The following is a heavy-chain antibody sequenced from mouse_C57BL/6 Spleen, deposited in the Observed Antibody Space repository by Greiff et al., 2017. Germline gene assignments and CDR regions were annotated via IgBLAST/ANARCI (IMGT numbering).Heavy chain of an antibody. D-gene: IGHD2-2*01. V-gene: IGHV5-9-1*02. Sequence: EVKLMESGEGLVKPGGSLKLSCAASGFTFSSYAMSWVRQTPEKRLEWVAYISSGGDYIYYADTVKGRFTISRDNARNTLYLQMSSLKSEDTAMXYCTRVFYYGCGGGFAYWGQGTLVTVSA. CDR2: ISSGGDYI. CDR3: TRVFYYGCGGGFAY. CDR1: GFTFSSYA. J-gene: IGHJ3*01.